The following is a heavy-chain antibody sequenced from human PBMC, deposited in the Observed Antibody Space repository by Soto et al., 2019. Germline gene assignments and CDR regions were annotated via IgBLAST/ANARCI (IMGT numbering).Heavy chain of an antibody. Sequence: VQLVESGGGVVQPGRSLRLSCAASGFTFSSYAMHWVRQAPGKGLEWVAVISYDGSNKYYADSVKGRFTISRDNSKNTLYLQMNSLRAEDTAVYYCARGESSSGYYYSVAFDIWGQGTMVTVSS. V-gene: IGHV3-30-3*01. CDR3: ARGESSSGYYYSVAFDI. J-gene: IGHJ3*02. D-gene: IGHD3-22*01. CDR1: GFTFSSYA. CDR2: ISYDGSNK.